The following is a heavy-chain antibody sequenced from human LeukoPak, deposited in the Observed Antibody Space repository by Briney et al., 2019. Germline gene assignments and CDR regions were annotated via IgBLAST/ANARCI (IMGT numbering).Heavy chain of an antibody. CDR1: GGTFSSYA. V-gene: IGHV1-69*05. CDR3: ARGYCSGGSRYYPFDY. CDR2: IIPIFGTA. D-gene: IGHD2-15*01. J-gene: IGHJ4*02. Sequence: ASVKVSCKASGGTFSSYAISWVRQAPGQGLEWMGRIIPIFGTANYAQKFQGRVTITTDESTSTAYMELSSLRSEDKAVYYCARGYCSGGSRYYPFDYWGQGTLVTVSS.